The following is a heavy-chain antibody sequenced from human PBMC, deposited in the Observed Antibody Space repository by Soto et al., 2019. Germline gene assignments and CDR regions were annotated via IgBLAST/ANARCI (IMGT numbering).Heavy chain of an antibody. CDR3: ARVKSDFWSGYYGTLDAFDI. Sequence: ASVKVSCKASGYTFTSYGISWVRQAPGQGLEWMGWISAYNGNTNYAQKLQGRVTMTTDTSTSTAYMELRSLRSDDTAVYYCARVKSDFWSGYYGTLDAFDIWGQGTMVTVSS. V-gene: IGHV1-18*01. CDR1: GYTFTSYG. CDR2: ISAYNGNT. D-gene: IGHD3-3*01. J-gene: IGHJ3*02.